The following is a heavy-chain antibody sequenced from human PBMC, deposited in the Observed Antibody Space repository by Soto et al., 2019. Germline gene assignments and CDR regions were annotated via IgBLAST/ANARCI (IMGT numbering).Heavy chain of an antibody. Sequence: GGSLRLSCAASGFSFSSYGMHWVRQAPGKGLEWLALISYDTKNAYYVDSVKGRFTISRDNSKNTLYLQMDSLRAEDTAVYFCARDRRHYDGAAYFDSWGQGTLVTVSS. CDR3: ARDRRHYDGAAYFDS. D-gene: IGHD3-16*01. CDR1: GFSFSSYG. J-gene: IGHJ4*02. CDR2: ISYDTKNA. V-gene: IGHV3-33*05.